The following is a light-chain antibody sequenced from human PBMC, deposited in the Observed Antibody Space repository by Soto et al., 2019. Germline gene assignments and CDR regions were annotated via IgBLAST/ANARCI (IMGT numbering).Light chain of an antibody. V-gene: IGKV1-5*03. Sequence: DIQMTQSPSTLSASIGDRVTITCRASQSLNSWLAWYQQKPGIAPKLLIYKASNLESGVPSRFSGSGSGTEFTLTISSLQPDDYATYYCQQYIDYFTFGGGTTVEIK. CDR3: QQYIDYFT. J-gene: IGKJ4*01. CDR2: KAS. CDR1: QSLNSW.